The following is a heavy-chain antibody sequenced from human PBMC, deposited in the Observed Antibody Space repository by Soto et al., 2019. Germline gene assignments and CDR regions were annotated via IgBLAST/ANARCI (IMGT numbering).Heavy chain of an antibody. CDR1: GFIFSDSA. D-gene: IGHD4-17*01. J-gene: IGHJ6*02. V-gene: IGHV3-73*01. Sequence: GGSLRLSCAASGFIFSDSAIHWVRQASGRGLEWVGRIRSKGNFYATTYGESGKGRFTISRAESKNTTYLQMSSLKTEDTAVYYCTRPSYGDFAGYFSFGVDVWGQGTTVTVSS. CDR3: TRPSYGDFAGYFSFGVDV. CDR2: IRSKGNFYAT.